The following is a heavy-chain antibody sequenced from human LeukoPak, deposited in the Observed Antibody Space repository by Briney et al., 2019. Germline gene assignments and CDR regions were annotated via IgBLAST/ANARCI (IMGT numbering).Heavy chain of an antibody. CDR1: GYTFTDYY. CDR2: INPTSGGT. D-gene: IGHD2-21*01. Sequence: ASVKVSCKASGYTFTDYYVNWVRQAPGQGLEWVGWINPTSGGTSYAQKFQGRVTLTRDTSINTAYMDLSSLRYDDTAIYYCARGHSGDGYHFDYWGLGTLVAVSS. J-gene: IGHJ4*02. CDR3: ARGHSGDGYHFDY. V-gene: IGHV1-2*02.